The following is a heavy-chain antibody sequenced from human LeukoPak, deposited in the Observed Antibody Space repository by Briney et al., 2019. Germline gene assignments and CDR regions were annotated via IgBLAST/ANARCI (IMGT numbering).Heavy chain of an antibody. CDR2: IRYDGSNN. J-gene: IGHJ4*02. Sequence: GGSLRLSRAASGFTFSNYGMHWVRQAPGMGLEWLAFIRYDGSNNYYADSVKGRFTISRDNSKNTLYLQMSSLRAGDTAVYYCAKAYTSSLSRGYFDYWGQGTLVTVSS. CDR3: AKAYTSSLSRGYFDY. D-gene: IGHD6-13*01. CDR1: GFTFSNYG. V-gene: IGHV3-30*02.